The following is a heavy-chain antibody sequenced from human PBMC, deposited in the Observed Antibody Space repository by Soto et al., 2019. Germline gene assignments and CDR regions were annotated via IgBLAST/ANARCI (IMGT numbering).Heavy chain of an antibody. CDR1: GGSISSSSYY. D-gene: IGHD2-15*01. CDR3: ARHLTYCSAGSCYSDFPYYGMDV. J-gene: IGHJ6*02. CDR2: IFYSGST. V-gene: IGHV4-39*01. Sequence: SETLSLTCTVSGGSISSSSYYWGWIRQPQGKGMEWIGSIFYSGSTYYNSSLKSRVTISVDTSKNQFSLKLSSVTAADTAVYYCARHLTYCSAGSCYSDFPYYGMDVWGQGTTVTVSS.